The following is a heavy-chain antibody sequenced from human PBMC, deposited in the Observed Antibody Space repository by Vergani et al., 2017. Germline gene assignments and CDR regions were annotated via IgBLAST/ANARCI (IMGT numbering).Heavy chain of an antibody. CDR2: IYYSGST. V-gene: IGHV4-39*01. CDR1: GGSISSSSYY. CDR3: ARRWRSGGKWFDP. Sequence: QLQLQESGPGLVKPSETLSLTCTVSGGSISSSSYYWGWIRQPPGKGLEWIGSIYYSGSTYYNPSLKSRVTISVDTSKNQFSLKLSSVTDADTAVYYCARRWRSGGKWFDPWGQGTLVTVSS. J-gene: IGHJ5*02. D-gene: IGHD2-15*01.